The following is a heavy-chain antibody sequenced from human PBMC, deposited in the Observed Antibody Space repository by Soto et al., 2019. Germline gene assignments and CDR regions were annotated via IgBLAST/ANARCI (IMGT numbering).Heavy chain of an antibody. CDR3: ARDYVFFCSYGAHRDLHSFPTRRSTDL. V-gene: IGHV3-48*03. CDR2: ISTSGRTT. Sequence: VRQAREKELEWVSYISTSGRTTYYADSVKGRFTISRDNAKNSVFLQMNSLRADDTAVYYCARDYVFFCSYGAHRDLHSFPTRRSTDL. D-gene: IGHD3-3*01. J-gene: IGHJ2*01.